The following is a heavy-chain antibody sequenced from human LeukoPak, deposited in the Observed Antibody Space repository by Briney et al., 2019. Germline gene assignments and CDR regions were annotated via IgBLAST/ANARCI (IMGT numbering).Heavy chain of an antibody. V-gene: IGHV3-30*02. J-gene: IGHJ4*02. D-gene: IGHD6-13*01. CDR3: AKDGISSSWYSSGPGFDY. Sequence: GGSLRLSCAASGFTFSSYGMHWVRQAPGKGLXXXXXXXXDGSNKYYADSVKGRFTISRDNSKNTLYLQMNSRRAEDTAVYYCAKDGISSSWYSSGPGFDYWGQGTLVTVSS. CDR2: XXXDGSNK. CDR1: GFTFSSYG.